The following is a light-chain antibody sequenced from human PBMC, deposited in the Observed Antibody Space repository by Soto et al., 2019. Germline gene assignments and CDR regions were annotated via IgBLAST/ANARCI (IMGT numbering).Light chain of an antibody. J-gene: IGLJ2*01. CDR3: SSYAGSNNF. Sequence: QSALTQPPSASGSPGQSVTISCTGTSSDVGGYNYVSWYQQYPGKAPKLMIYEVSKRPSGVPARFSGSKSGNTASLTVSGLQAEDEADYYCSSYAGSNNFFGGGTKLT. V-gene: IGLV2-8*01. CDR1: SSDVGGYNY. CDR2: EVS.